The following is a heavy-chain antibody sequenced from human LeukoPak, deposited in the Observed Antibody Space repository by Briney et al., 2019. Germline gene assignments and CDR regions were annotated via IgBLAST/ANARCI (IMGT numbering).Heavy chain of an antibody. J-gene: IGHJ4*02. Sequence: ASVKVSCKASGYTFTGYYMHWVRQAPGQGLEWVGWINPNSGGTNYAQKFQGGDTMTRDTSISTAYMELSRLRSDDTAVYYCARVTSGRRYFDYWGQGTLVTVSS. CDR3: ARVTSGRRYFDY. CDR1: GYTFTGYY. V-gene: IGHV1-2*02. D-gene: IGHD1-14*01. CDR2: INPNSGGT.